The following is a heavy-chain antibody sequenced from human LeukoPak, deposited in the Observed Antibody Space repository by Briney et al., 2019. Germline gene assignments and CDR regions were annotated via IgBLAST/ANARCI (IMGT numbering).Heavy chain of an antibody. V-gene: IGHV3-74*01. CDR2: INSDGSIT. CDR3: ARSMVPLFED. D-gene: IGHD4/OR15-4a*01. J-gene: IGHJ4*02. CDR1: GFTFSPYW. Sequence: GGSLRLSCAASGFTFSPYWMHRVRQPPGKGLVWVSRINSDGSITTYADSVKGRFTISRDNAKNTLYLQMNSLRAEDTAVYYCARSMVPLFEDWGQGTLVTVSS.